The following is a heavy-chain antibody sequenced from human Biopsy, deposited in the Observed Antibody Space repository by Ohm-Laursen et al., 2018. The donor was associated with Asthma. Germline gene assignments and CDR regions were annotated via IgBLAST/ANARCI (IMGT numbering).Heavy chain of an antibody. CDR2: IKHDGSEK. CDR1: GFTFGDYW. D-gene: IGHD2-2*01. CDR3: ARGGYCTSPTCPWGRYATDV. J-gene: IGHJ6*02. V-gene: IGHV3-7*01. Sequence: GSLRLSCTASGFTFGDYWMSWVRQVPGKGLEWVANIKHDGSEKNHVDSLKGRFTISRDNAKNSLYLQMNSLRAEDTAVYYCARGGYCTSPTCPWGRYATDVWGQGTTVTVSS.